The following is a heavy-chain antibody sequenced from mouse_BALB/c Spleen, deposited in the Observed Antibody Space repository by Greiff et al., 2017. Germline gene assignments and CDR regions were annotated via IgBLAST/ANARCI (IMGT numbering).Heavy chain of an antibody. CDR1: GYTFTSYW. Sequence: QVQLQQPGAELVRPGASVKLSCKASGYTFTSYWINWVKQRPGQGLEWIGNIYPSDSYTNYNQKFKDKATLTVDKSSSTAYMQLSSPTSEDSAVYYCTRMRYGEDYFDYWGQGTTLTVSS. D-gene: IGHD2-14*01. V-gene: IGHV1-69*02. CDR2: IYPSDSYT. J-gene: IGHJ2*01. CDR3: TRMRYGEDYFDY.